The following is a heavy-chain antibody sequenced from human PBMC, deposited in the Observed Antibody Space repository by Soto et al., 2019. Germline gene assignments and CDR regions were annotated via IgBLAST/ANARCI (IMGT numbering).Heavy chain of an antibody. J-gene: IGHJ3*02. Sequence: GGSLRLSCAASGFTFSSYWMSWVRQAPGKGLEWVANIKQDGSEKYYVDSVKGRFTISRDNAKNSLYLQMNSLRAEDTAVYYCAREYSSSWYHAFDIWGQGTMVTVSS. V-gene: IGHV3-7*01. CDR2: IKQDGSEK. CDR3: AREYSSSWYHAFDI. D-gene: IGHD6-13*01. CDR1: GFTFSSYW.